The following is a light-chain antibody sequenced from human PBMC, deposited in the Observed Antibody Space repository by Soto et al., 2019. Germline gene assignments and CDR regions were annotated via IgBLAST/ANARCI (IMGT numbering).Light chain of an antibody. CDR2: DAS. J-gene: IGKJ4*01. CDR1: QALPSTY. CDR3: HPYGTSPLT. V-gene: IGKV3-20*01. Sequence: ETVLTQSPGTLPLSPGEGATLSCRASQALPSTYIAWYQQKPGQAPRLLIYDASTRAAGIPDRFSGSGSGTDFTLAISTLEPDDFAVYYCHPYGTSPLTFGGGTRVEIK.